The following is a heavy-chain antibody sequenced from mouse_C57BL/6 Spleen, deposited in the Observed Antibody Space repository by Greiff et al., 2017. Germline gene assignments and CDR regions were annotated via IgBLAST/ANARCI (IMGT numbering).Heavy chain of an antibody. Sequence: QVQLQQSGAELARPGASVKLSCKASGYTFTSYGISWVKQRTGQGLEWIGEIYPRSGNTYYNEKFKGKATLTADKSSSTAYMELRSLTSEDSAVYFCAREGSSTTVPSYYFDDWGQGTTLTVSS. J-gene: IGHJ2*01. V-gene: IGHV1-81*01. D-gene: IGHD1-1*01. CDR3: AREGSSTTVPSYYFDD. CDR1: GYTFTSYG. CDR2: IYPRSGNT.